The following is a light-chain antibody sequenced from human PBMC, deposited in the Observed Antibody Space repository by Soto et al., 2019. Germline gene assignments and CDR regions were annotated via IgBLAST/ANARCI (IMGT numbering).Light chain of an antibody. Sequence: ETVLTQSPATLSLSPGERATLSCRASRSVGRSLAWYQQKPGQAPRLLIYDASNRATGIPARFIGSGSGTDFTLTISSLEPEDFAIYYCQQRTNWHLTFGGGTTVEIK. V-gene: IGKV3-11*01. CDR3: QQRTNWHLT. CDR2: DAS. J-gene: IGKJ4*01. CDR1: RSVGRS.